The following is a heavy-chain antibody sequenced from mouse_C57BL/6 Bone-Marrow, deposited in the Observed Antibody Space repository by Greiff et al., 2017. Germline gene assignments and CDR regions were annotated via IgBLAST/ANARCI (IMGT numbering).Heavy chain of an antibody. CDR3: ASSGYYGSRWYFDF. D-gene: IGHD1-1*01. V-gene: IGHV1-61*01. CDR2: IYPSDSET. J-gene: IGHJ1*01. CDR1: GYTFTSYW. Sequence: QVQLQQPGAELVRPGSSVKLSCKASGYTFTSYWMDWVKQRPGQGLEWIGNIYPSDSETNYNQKFKDKATLTVDKSSSTAYMQLSSLTSEDSAVYYCASSGYYGSRWYFDFWGQGTTVTVSS.